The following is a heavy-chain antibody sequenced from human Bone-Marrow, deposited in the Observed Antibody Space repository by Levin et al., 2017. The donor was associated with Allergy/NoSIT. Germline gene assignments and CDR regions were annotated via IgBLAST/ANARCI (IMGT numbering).Heavy chain of an antibody. CDR2: ISGSGGST. CDR1: GFTFSSYA. CDR3: AKGPRGYDFWSGYYLGFDDY. V-gene: IGHV3-23*01. J-gene: IGHJ4*02. D-gene: IGHD3-3*01. Sequence: PGGSLRLSCAASGFTFSSYAMSWVRQAPGKGLEWVSAISGSGGSTYYADSVKGRFTISRDNSKNTLYLQMNSLRAEDTAVYYCAKGPRGYDFWSGYYLGFDDYWGQGTLVTVSS.